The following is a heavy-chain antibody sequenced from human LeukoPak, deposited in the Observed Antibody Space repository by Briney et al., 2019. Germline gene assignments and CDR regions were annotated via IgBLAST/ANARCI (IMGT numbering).Heavy chain of an antibody. CDR1: GFTFSSYA. Sequence: GGSLSLSCAASGFTFSSYAMNWARQAPGEGVEWVSCISSSGSTIYYADSVKGRFTISRDNAKNSLYLQKNSLRAADTAVFYCARNYYDSSGYNYLDSWGQRPLVTVSS. V-gene: IGHV3-48*03. J-gene: IGHJ4*02. CDR2: ISSSGSTI. D-gene: IGHD3-22*01. CDR3: ARNYYDSSGYNYLDS.